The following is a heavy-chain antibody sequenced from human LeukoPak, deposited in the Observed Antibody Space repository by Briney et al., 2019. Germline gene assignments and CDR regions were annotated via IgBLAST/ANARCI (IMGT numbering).Heavy chain of an antibody. V-gene: IGHV4-34*01. J-gene: IGHJ4*02. Sequence: SETLSLTCAVYGGSFSGYYWSWIRQPPGEGLEWIGEINHSGSTNYNPSLKSRVTISVDTSKNQFSLKLSSVTAADTAVYYCARGLTMVRGVIRYFDCWGQGTLVTVSS. CDR3: ARGLTMVRGVIRYFDC. CDR2: INHSGST. CDR1: GGSFSGYY. D-gene: IGHD3-10*01.